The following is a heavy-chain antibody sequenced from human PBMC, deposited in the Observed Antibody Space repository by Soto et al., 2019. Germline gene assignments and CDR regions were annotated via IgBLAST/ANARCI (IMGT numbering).Heavy chain of an antibody. CDR3: ARDDSSSWFSSYYYGMDV. J-gene: IGHJ6*02. Sequence: EASVKVSCKASGYTFTGYYMHWVRQAPGQGLEWMGWINPNSGGTNYAQKFQGRVTMTRDTSISTAYMELSRLRSDDPAVYYCARDDSSSWFSSYYYGMDVWGQRTTVTASS. CDR2: INPNSGGT. V-gene: IGHV1-2*02. CDR1: GYTFTGYY. D-gene: IGHD6-13*01.